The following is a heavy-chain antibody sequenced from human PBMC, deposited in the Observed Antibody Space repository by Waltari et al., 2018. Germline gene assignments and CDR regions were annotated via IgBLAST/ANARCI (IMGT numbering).Heavy chain of an antibody. V-gene: IGHV4-61*02. CDR2: IYTSGST. CDR3: ASGGSSWINAFDI. D-gene: IGHD6-13*01. CDR1: GGSISSGSYY. J-gene: IGHJ3*02. Sequence: QVQLQESGPGLVKPSQTLSLTCTVSGGSISSGSYYWSWLRQPAGKGLEWIGRIYTSGSTNYNPSLKSRVTISVDTSKNQFSLKLSSVTAADTAVYYCASGGSSWINAFDIWGQGTMVTVSS.